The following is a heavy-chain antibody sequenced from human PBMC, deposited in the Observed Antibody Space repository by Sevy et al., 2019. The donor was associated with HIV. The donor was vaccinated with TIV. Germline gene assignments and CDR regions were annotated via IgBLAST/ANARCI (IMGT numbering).Heavy chain of an antibody. Sequence: SETLSLTCTVSGGSISSGDYYWSWIRQPPGKGLEWIGYIYYSGSTYYNPSLKSRVTMSVDTSKNQFSLKLSSVTAADTAVYYCARDTMVRGVIMMGPYYYGMDVWGQGTTVTVSS. D-gene: IGHD3-10*01. CDR2: IYYSGST. V-gene: IGHV4-30-4*01. CDR3: ARDTMVRGVIMMGPYYYGMDV. J-gene: IGHJ6*02. CDR1: GGSISSGDYY.